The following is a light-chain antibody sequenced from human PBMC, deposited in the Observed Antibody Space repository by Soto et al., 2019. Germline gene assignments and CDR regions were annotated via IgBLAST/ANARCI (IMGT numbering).Light chain of an antibody. V-gene: IGKV3-15*01. CDR1: QSVSSN. Sequence: EIVMTQSPATLSVSPGERATLSCRASQSVSSNLAWYQQKPGQAPRLLIYVASTRATGIPARFSGSGSGTEFTLTISSLQSEDFAVYYCQQYNNWPLTFGGGIKVEMK. J-gene: IGKJ4*01. CDR3: QQYNNWPLT. CDR2: VAS.